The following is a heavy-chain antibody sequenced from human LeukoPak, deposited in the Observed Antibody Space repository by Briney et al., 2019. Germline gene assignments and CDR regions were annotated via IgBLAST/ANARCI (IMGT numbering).Heavy chain of an antibody. V-gene: IGHV1-8*01. Sequence: ASVKVSCKASGYTFTSYDINWVRQATGQGLEWMGWMNPNSGNTGYAQKFQGRVTMTRYTSISTAYMELSSLRSEDTAVYYCARGLLEQWLVLRYYYYYMDVWGKGTTVTVSS. D-gene: IGHD6-19*01. J-gene: IGHJ6*03. CDR1: GYTFTSYD. CDR3: ARGLLEQWLVLRYYYYYMDV. CDR2: MNPNSGNT.